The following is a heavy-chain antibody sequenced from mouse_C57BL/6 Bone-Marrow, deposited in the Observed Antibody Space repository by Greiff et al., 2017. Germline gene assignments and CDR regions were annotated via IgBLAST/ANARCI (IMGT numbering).Heavy chain of an antibody. D-gene: IGHD1-1*01. CDR3: TTPYYYGSSSYYFDY. CDR1: GFNIKDDY. Sequence: VQLKQSGAELVRPGASVKLSCTASGFNIKDDYMHWVKQRPEQGLEWIGWIDPENGDTEYASKFQGKATITADTSSNTAYLQLSSLTSEDTAVYYCTTPYYYGSSSYYFDYWGQGTTLTVSS. CDR2: IDPENGDT. J-gene: IGHJ2*01. V-gene: IGHV14-4*01.